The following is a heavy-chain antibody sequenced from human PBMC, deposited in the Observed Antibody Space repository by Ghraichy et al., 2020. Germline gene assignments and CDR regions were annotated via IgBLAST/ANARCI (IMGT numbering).Heavy chain of an antibody. Sequence: GESLNISCAASGFTFSSYWMHWVRQAPGKGLVWVSRINSDGSSTSYADSVKGRFTISRDNAKNTLYLQMNSLRAEDTAVYYCARDGGYSYGYSHPYCSGGSCQEFDPWGQGTLVTVSS. CDR2: INSDGSST. D-gene: IGHD2-15*01. V-gene: IGHV3-74*01. CDR1: GFTFSSYW. CDR3: ARDGGYSYGYSHPYCSGGSCQEFDP. J-gene: IGHJ5*02.